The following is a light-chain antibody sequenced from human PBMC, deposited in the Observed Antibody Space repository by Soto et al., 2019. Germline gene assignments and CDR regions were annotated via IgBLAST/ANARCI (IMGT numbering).Light chain of an antibody. Sequence: DVVMTQSPLSLPVTLGQSASISCRSSQSLVSSDGNTYLSWFHQRPGQSPRRLIYKVSNRDSGVPDKFSGSGSGTDFTLKVSRVEAEDVGVYHCMQTSHWPYTFGQGTKLEIK. CDR3: MQTSHWPYT. J-gene: IGKJ2*01. V-gene: IGKV2-30*01. CDR2: KVS. CDR1: QSLVSSDGNTY.